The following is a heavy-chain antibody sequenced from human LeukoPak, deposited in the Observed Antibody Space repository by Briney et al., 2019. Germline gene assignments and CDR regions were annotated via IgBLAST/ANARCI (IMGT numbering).Heavy chain of an antibody. V-gene: IGHV1-69*04. D-gene: IGHD2-15*01. J-gene: IGHJ5*02. CDR1: GGTFSSYA. Sequence: SVKVSCKASGGTFSSYAISWVRQAPGQGLEWMGRIIPILGIANYAQKFQGRVTITADKSTSTAYMELSSLRSEDTAVYYCARDPVCGGGSCYSHGPWGQGTLVTVSS. CDR3: ARDPVCGGGSCYSHGP. CDR2: IIPILGIA.